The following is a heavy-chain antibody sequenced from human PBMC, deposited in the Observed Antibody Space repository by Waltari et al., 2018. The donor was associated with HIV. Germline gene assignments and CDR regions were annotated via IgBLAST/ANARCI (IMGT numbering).Heavy chain of an antibody. V-gene: IGHV1-2*02. CDR2: INPNSGGA. Sequence: QVQLVQFGAEVKKPGASMMLSCKASGYTFTDYYMHWVRQAPGKGLAWMGLINPNSGGAKYAQKFQGRVTMTRDTSISTAYMELSRVISDDTAVYYCAGADSPLAPYYFDYWGQGTLVSVSS. J-gene: IGHJ4*02. CDR3: AGADSPLAPYYFDY. CDR1: GYTFTDYY.